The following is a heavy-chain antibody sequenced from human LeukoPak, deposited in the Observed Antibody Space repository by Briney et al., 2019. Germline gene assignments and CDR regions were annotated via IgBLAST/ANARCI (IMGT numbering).Heavy chain of an antibody. Sequence: SETLSLTCAVYGGSFSGYYWSWIRQPPGKGLEWIGEINHSGSTNYNPSLKSRVTISVDTSKNQFSLKLSSVTAADTAVYYCARLWWNERYYFDYWGQGTLVTVSS. J-gene: IGHJ4*02. D-gene: IGHD2-21*01. CDR3: ARLWWNERYYFDY. V-gene: IGHV4-34*01. CDR2: INHSGST. CDR1: GGSFSGYY.